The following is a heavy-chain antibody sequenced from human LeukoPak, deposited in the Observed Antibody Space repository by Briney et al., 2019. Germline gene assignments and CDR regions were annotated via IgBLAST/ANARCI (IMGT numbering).Heavy chain of an antibody. V-gene: IGHV4-59*01. CDR2: IYYSGST. J-gene: IGHJ6*03. CDR1: GGSISSYY. Sequence: PSETLSLTCTGSGGSISSYYWSWIRQPPGKGLEWIGYIYYSGSTNYNPSLKSRVTISVDTSKNQFSLKLSSVTAADTAVYYCARAIAPHMDVWGKGTTVTVSS. D-gene: IGHD6-13*01. CDR3: ARAIAPHMDV.